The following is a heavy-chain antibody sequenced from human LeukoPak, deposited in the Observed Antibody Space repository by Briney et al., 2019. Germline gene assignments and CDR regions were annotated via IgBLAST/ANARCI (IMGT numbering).Heavy chain of an antibody. CDR1: GFTFSGSA. J-gene: IGHJ4*02. Sequence: GRSLRLSCAASGFTFSGSAMHWVRQASGKGLEWIGRIRSKGNSYATAYAASVTGRFTISRDDSKNTAYLQMNSLTTEDTAVYYCSSFYFYDSSSPIGLVWYWGQGTLVTVSS. CDR3: SSFYFYDSSSPIGLVWY. CDR2: IRSKGNSYAT. V-gene: IGHV3-73*01. D-gene: IGHD3-22*01.